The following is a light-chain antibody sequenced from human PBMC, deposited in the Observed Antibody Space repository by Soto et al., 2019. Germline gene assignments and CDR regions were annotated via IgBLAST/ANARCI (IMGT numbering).Light chain of an antibody. Sequence: PGKRATLSCGASQSVGRDYLAWYQQKPGLAPRLLIHGASIRATGIPDRFSGSGSGTDFTLIINRLEPEDFAVYFCQQYASSPLTFGGGTEVEIK. CDR2: GAS. CDR3: QQYASSPLT. V-gene: IGKV3D-20*01. J-gene: IGKJ4*01. CDR1: QSVGRDY.